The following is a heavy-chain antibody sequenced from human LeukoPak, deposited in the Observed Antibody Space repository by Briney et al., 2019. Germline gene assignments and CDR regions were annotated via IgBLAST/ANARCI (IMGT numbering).Heavy chain of an antibody. CDR2: IYYSGST. V-gene: IGHV4-59*08. CDR1: GGSISSYY. D-gene: IGHD3-22*01. J-gene: IGHJ5*02. Sequence: PSETLSLTCTVSGGSISSYYWSWIRQPPGKGLEWIGYIYYSGSTNYNPSLKSRVTISVDTSKNQFSLKLSSVTAADTAVYYCARHVPSYDSSGYYYMSPPDPWGQGTLVTVSS. CDR3: ARHVPSYDSSGYYYMSPPDP.